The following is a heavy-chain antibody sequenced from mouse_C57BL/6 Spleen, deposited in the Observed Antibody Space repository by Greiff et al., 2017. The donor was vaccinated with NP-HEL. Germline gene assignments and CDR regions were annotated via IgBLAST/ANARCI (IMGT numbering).Heavy chain of an antibody. CDR3: ARYYDYAWYFDV. D-gene: IGHD2-4*01. J-gene: IGHJ1*03. CDR2: IDPSDSYT. CDR1: GYTFTSYW. Sequence: QVQLQQPGAELVRPGTSVKLSCKASGYTFTSYWMHWVKQRPGQGLEWIGVIDPSDSYTNYNQNFKGKATLTVDTSSSTAYMQLSSLTSEDSAVYYCARYYDYAWYFDVWGTGTTVTVSS. V-gene: IGHV1-59*01.